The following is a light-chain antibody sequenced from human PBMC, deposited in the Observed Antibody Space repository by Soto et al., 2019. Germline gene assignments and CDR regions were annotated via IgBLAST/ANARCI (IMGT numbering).Light chain of an antibody. Sequence: QSALTQPASVSGSPGQSITISCTGTSSDVGGYNYVSWYQQHPGKAPKLMIYDVSNRPSGVSNRFSGSKSGNTASLTISGLQAEDEADHYCSSYTSSSTDFGTGTKLTVL. CDR1: SSDVGGYNY. CDR2: DVS. J-gene: IGLJ1*01. V-gene: IGLV2-14*01. CDR3: SSYTSSSTD.